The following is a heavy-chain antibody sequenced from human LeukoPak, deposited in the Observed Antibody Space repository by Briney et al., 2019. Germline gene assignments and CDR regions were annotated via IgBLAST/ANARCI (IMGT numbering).Heavy chain of an antibody. V-gene: IGHV3-23*01. CDR3: AKVWFGELLSRHLDY. CDR1: GFTFSSYG. Sequence: GGSLRLSCAASGFTFSSYGMSWVRQAPGKGLEWVSAISGSGGSTYYADSVKGRFTISRDNSKSTLYLQMNSLRAEDTAVYYCAKVWFGELLSRHLDYWGQGTLVTVSS. CDR2: ISGSGGST. J-gene: IGHJ4*02. D-gene: IGHD3-10*01.